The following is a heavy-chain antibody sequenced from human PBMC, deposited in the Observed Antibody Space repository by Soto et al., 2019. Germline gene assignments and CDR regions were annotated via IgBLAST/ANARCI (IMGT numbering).Heavy chain of an antibody. Sequence: GESVKISCKGSGYSFTSYWICWVRQMPGKGLEWMGIIYPGDSDTRYSPSFQGQVTISADKSISTAYLQWSSLKASDTAMYYCARADILTDYYYYDMDVWGKGTTVTVAS. CDR2: IYPGDSDT. CDR1: GYSFTSYW. V-gene: IGHV5-51*01. D-gene: IGHD3-9*01. J-gene: IGHJ6*04. CDR3: ARADILTDYYYYDMDV.